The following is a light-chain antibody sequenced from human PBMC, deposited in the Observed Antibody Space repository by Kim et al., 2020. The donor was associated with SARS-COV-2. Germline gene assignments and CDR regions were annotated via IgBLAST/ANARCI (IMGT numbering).Light chain of an antibody. CDR1: SSDVASYNL. Sequence: GQSITISCTGTSSDVASYNLVSWYLQHPGKAPKLMISEVTKRPSGVSNRFSGSKSGNTASLTISGLQAEDEADYYCCSYAGSGTLVFGGGTQLTVL. CDR3: CSYAGSGTLV. CDR2: EVT. V-gene: IGLV2-23*02. J-gene: IGLJ3*02.